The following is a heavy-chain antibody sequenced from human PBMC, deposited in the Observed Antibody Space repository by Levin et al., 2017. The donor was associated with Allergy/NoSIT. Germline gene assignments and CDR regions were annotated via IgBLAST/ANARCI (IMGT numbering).Heavy chain of an antibody. Sequence: SVKVSCKASGGTFSSYAISWVRQAPGQGLEWMGGIIPIFGTANYAQKFQGRVTITADESTSTAYMELSSLRSEDTAVYYCARDLGIAAAGSEAFDIWGQGTMVTVSS. CDR3: ARDLGIAAAGSEAFDI. V-gene: IGHV1-69*13. CDR1: GGTFSSYA. CDR2: IIPIFGTA. D-gene: IGHD6-13*01. J-gene: IGHJ3*02.